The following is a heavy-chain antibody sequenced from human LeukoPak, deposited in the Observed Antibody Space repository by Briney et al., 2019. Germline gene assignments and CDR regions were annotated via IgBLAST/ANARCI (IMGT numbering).Heavy chain of an antibody. CDR1: GFTFSSYG. CDR2: IWYDGSNK. V-gene: IGHV3-33*01. Sequence: GGSLRLSCAASGFTFSSYGMHWVRQAPGKGLEWVAVIWYDGSNKYYADSVKGRFTISRDNAKNSLYLQTNGLRAEDTAVYYCARDPTPTQLWFRGTFDYWGQGALVTVSS. J-gene: IGHJ4*02. CDR3: ARDPTPTQLWFRGTFDY. D-gene: IGHD5-18*01.